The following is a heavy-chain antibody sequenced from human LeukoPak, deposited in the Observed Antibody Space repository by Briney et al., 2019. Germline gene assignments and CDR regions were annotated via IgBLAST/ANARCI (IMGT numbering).Heavy chain of an antibody. D-gene: IGHD3-16*01. CDR3: AREGGHYYYIDV. V-gene: IGHV6-1*01. CDR1: GDSVSSNSAA. CDR2: TYYRSKWSS. Sequence: SQTLSLTCAISGDSVSSNSAAWHWIRQSPSRGLEWLGRTYYRSKWSSDYAVFMKRRITIKPDTSKNQFSLQLNSVTPEDTAVYFCAREGGHYYYIDVWGKGTTVTVSS. J-gene: IGHJ6*03.